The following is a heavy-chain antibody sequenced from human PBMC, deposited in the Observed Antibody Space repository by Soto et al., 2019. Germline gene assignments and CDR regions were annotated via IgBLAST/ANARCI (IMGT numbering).Heavy chain of an antibody. CDR2: ISSSSYI. CDR1: GFTFSSYS. J-gene: IGHJ6*03. V-gene: IGHV3-21*01. D-gene: IGHD6-13*01. Sequence: GESLKISCAASGFTFSSYSMNWVRQAPGKGLEWVSSISSSSYIYYADSVKGRFTISRDNAKNSLYLQMNSLRAEDTAVYYCARDPASIAAAHHYMDVWGKGTTVTVSS. CDR3: ARDPASIAAAHHYMDV.